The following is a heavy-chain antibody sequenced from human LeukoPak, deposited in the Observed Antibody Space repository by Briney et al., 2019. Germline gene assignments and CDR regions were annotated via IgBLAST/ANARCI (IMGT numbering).Heavy chain of an antibody. Sequence: GASVKVSCKASGYTFTSYGITWVRQAPGQGLEWMGWISAYNFETGYAQKLQGRVTITTDTSTSTVYMELRSLTSDDTAVYYCARGWSSDRAYYDYWGQGTLVAVSS. CDR1: GYTFTSYG. J-gene: IGHJ4*02. V-gene: IGHV1-18*01. CDR3: ARGWSSDRAYYDY. CDR2: ISAYNFET.